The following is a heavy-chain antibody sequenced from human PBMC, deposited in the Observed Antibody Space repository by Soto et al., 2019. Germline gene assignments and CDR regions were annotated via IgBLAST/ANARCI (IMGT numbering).Heavy chain of an antibody. Sequence: LRLSCTGSGFDFGDYYMSWIRQAPGKGLEWVSYIDSGDGTTYYTDSVKGRFTISRDNAKKTVYLQMSSLRVEDTALYYCVRPYYSSSWFPFDRWGQGALVTVSS. J-gene: IGHJ4*02. CDR1: GFDFGDYY. CDR2: IDSGDGTT. D-gene: IGHD6-13*01. CDR3: VRPYYSSSWFPFDR. V-gene: IGHV3-11*01.